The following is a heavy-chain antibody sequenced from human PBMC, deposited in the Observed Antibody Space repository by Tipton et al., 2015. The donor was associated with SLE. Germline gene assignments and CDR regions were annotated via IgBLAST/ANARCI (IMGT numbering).Heavy chain of an antibody. CDR3: ASYYGLLPIWFDP. D-gene: IGHD3-22*01. CDR1: GFTFRDYA. CDR2: ISYDGRDK. Sequence: SLRLSCEASGFTFRDYAMHWVRQAPGKGLEWVALISYDGRDKYYAHSVRGRFTISRDNSKNTVSLEMNSLRTEDTAVYYCASYYGLLPIWFDPWGQGTLVTVSS. J-gene: IGHJ5*02. V-gene: IGHV3-30*04.